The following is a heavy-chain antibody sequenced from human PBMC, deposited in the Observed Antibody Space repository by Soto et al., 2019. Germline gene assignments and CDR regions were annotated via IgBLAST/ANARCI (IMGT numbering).Heavy chain of an antibody. CDR3: ARLRIPHDFSNPRIYYYYFMDV. CDR2: IYYSGST. Sequence: PSETLSLTCTVSGGSISSSSYYWGWIRQPPGKGLEWIGSIYYSGSTYYNPSLKSRVTISVDTSKNQFSLKLSSVTAADTAVYYCARLRIPHDFSNPRIYYYYFMDVWGKGTTVTVSS. CDR1: GGSISSSSYY. J-gene: IGHJ6*03. D-gene: IGHD4-4*01. V-gene: IGHV4-39*01.